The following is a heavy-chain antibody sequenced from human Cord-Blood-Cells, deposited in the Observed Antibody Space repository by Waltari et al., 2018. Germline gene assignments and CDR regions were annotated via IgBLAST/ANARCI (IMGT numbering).Heavy chain of an antibody. D-gene: IGHD2-8*01. CDR2: IIPIFDTA. J-gene: IGHJ3*02. V-gene: IGHV1-69*01. Sequence: QVQLVQSGAALKKPGSSVKASCKASGGHSSSYAIRWVRQVPGQGLEWMGGIIPIFDTANYGQKFQCRVTFTADESTSTAYMELSSLRSEDTAVYYCASGYCTNGVCYDAFDIWGQGTMVTVSS. CDR3: ASGYCTNGVCYDAFDI. CDR1: GGHSSSYA.